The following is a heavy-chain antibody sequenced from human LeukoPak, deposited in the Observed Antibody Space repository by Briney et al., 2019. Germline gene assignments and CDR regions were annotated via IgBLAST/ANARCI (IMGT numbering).Heavy chain of an antibody. J-gene: IGHJ4*02. V-gene: IGHV3-33*08. CDR3: AREGGSGSLDY. CDR2: IWYDGSNK. CDR1: GFTFSSYA. Sequence: GRSLRLSCAASGFTFSSYAMHWVRQAPGKGLEWVAVIWYDGSNKYYADSVKGRFTISRDNSKNTLYLQMNSLRAEDTAVYYCAREGGSGSLDYWGQGTLVTVSS. D-gene: IGHD3-10*01.